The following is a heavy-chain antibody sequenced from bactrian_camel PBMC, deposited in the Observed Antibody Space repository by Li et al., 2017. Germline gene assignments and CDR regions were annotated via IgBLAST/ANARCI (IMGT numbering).Heavy chain of an antibody. J-gene: IGHJ6*01. CDR1: GRSDENYF. Sequence: HVQLVESGGGSVQAGGSLRLSCAISGRSDENYFLAWFRQPPGKEREGVAAMYTGFGGGNIYYDDSVKGRFTISQDNSKNTLFLQMNSLEPEDTAMYYCAAVQREGQFRCRYTTVAGTRFNNWGQGTQVTVSS. V-gene: IGHV3S45*01. CDR3: AAVQREGQFRCRYTTVAGTRFNN. D-gene: IGHD1*01. CDR2: MYTGFGGGNI.